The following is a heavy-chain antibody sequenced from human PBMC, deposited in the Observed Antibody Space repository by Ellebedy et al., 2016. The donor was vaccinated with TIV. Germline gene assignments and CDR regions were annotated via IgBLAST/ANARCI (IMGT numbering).Heavy chain of an antibody. CDR2: LNQDGGEK. Sequence: GESLKISXAGSGFTFSNYWMSWVRQAPGKGLEWVAKLNQDGGEKYYVDSVKGRFTISRDNAKKSLYLQMNSLRAEDTAVYYCARDHISGWPSDLWGRGTLVTVSS. D-gene: IGHD6-19*01. J-gene: IGHJ2*01. CDR3: ARDHISGWPSDL. CDR1: GFTFSNYW. V-gene: IGHV3-7*01.